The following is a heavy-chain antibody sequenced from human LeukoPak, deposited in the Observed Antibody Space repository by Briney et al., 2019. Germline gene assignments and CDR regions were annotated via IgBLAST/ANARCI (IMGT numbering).Heavy chain of an antibody. J-gene: IGHJ4*02. CDR3: ARVLWFGELFDY. V-gene: IGHV1-2*02. CDR2: INPNSGGT. Sequence: ASVKVSCKASGYTFTGYYMHWVRQAPGQGLEWTGWINPNSGGTNYAQKFQGRVTMTRDTSISTAYMELSRLRSDDTAVYYCARVLWFGELFDYWGQGTLVTVSS. D-gene: IGHD3-10*01. CDR1: GYTFTGYY.